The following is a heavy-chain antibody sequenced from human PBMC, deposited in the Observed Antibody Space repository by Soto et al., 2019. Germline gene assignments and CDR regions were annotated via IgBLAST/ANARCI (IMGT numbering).Heavy chain of an antibody. Sequence: EVRLVESGGGLVQPGGTLRLSCAASGFIFSDFEMTWVRQAPGKGLEWIAYISENGRTTDYADSVKGRFTISRDNAKNSLFLEMNSLRVEDTAVYYCAREGPAVDFDYWGQGSLVNVSS. J-gene: IGHJ4*02. CDR1: GFIFSDFE. CDR3: AREGPAVDFDY. CDR2: ISENGRTT. D-gene: IGHD6-13*01. V-gene: IGHV3-48*03.